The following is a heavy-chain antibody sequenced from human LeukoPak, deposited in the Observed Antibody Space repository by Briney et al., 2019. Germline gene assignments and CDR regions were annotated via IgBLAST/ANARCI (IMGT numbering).Heavy chain of an antibody. J-gene: IGHJ4*02. CDR3: ARHLRTFNSGSYSSTFDY. CDR2: IYYSGST. Sequence: SETLSLTCTVSGGAISSYYWSWIRQPPGKGLEWIGYIYYSGSTNYNPSLKSRVTISGDTSKNQFSLKLSSVTAADTAVYFCARHLRTFNSGSYSSTFDYWGQGTLVTVSS. CDR1: GGAISSYY. V-gene: IGHV4-59*08. D-gene: IGHD1-26*01.